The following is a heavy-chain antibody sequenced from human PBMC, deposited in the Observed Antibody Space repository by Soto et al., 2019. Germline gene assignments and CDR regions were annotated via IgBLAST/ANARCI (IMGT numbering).Heavy chain of an antibody. CDR2: ISAYNGNT. D-gene: IGHD3-22*01. CDR1: SYTFTSFG. Sequence: QVQLVQSGAEVKKPGASVKVYCKASSYTFTSFGIIWVRQAPGQGLEWMGWISAYNGNTNYAQRVQGRVTLSTDTSTSTAYMELRSLSSDDTAVDYCARGGHDSSADALDLWVQGTMVTVAS. V-gene: IGHV1-18*01. CDR3: ARGGHDSSADALDL. J-gene: IGHJ3*01.